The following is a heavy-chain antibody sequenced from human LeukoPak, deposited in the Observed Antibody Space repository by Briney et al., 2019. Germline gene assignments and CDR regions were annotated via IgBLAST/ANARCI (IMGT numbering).Heavy chain of an antibody. CDR3: AQGRWNWFDP. V-gene: IGHV3-23*01. CDR1: GFTFSSYA. CDR2: ISGSGGST. D-gene: IGHD4-23*01. J-gene: IGHJ5*02. Sequence: PGGSLRLSCAASGFTFSSYAMSWVRQAPGKGLEWASAISGSGGSTYYANSVKGRFTISRDNSKNTLYLQMNSLRAEDTAVYYCAQGRWNWFDPWSQGTLVTVSS.